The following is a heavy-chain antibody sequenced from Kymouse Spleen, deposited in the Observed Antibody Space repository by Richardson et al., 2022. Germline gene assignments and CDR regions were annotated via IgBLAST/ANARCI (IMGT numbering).Heavy chain of an antibody. D-gene: IGHD2-8*01. Sequence: QVQLQESGPGLVKPSGTLSLTCAVSGGSISSSNWWSWVRQPPGKGLEWIGEIYHSGSTNYNPSLKSRVTISVDKSKNQFSLKLSSVTAADTAVYYCARDLRYCTNGVCSNWFDPWGQGTLVTVSS. J-gene: IGHJ5*02. CDR1: GGSISSSNW. V-gene: IGHV4-4*02. CDR3: ARDLRYCTNGVCSNWFDP. CDR2: IYHSGST.